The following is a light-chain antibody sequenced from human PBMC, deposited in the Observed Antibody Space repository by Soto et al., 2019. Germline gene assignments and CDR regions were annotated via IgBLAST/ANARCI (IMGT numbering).Light chain of an antibody. J-gene: IGLJ1*01. V-gene: IGLV2-14*01. CDR2: EVS. Sequence: QSALTQPASVSGSPGQSITISCTGTSSDVGGYNYVSWYQQHPGKAPKLMIYEVSNRPSGVSNRFSGSKSGNTASLTISGLQAEDEAAYYCRAYTSSSTLVFVTGTKLTVL. CDR1: SSDVGGYNY. CDR3: RAYTSSSTLV.